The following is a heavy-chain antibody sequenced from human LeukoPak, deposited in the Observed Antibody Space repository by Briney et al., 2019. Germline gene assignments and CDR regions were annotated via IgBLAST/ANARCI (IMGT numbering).Heavy chain of an antibody. V-gene: IGHV3-21*01. Sequence: GGSLRLSCAASGFTFSTYNMNWVRQAPGKGLEWVSSVSSSSSYIYYADSVKGRFTVSRDNAKKSLYLQMNSLRAEDTAVYYCTREGERGYSYVDYWGQGTLVTVSS. D-gene: IGHD5-18*01. CDR1: GFTFSTYN. CDR2: VSSSSSYI. J-gene: IGHJ4*02. CDR3: TREGERGYSYVDY.